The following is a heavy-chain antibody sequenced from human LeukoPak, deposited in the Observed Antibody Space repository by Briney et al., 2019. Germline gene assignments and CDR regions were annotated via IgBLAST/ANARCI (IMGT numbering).Heavy chain of an antibody. CDR3: ARGRMKWLCDY. Sequence: ASVKVSCKASGYTFTSYYMHWVRQAPGQGLEWMGIINPSGGSTSYAQKFQGRVTITADESTSTAYVELSSLRSEDTAVYYCARGRMKWLCDYWGQGTLVTVSS. J-gene: IGHJ4*02. CDR2: INPSGGST. CDR1: GYTFTSYY. D-gene: IGHD3-22*01. V-gene: IGHV1-46*01.